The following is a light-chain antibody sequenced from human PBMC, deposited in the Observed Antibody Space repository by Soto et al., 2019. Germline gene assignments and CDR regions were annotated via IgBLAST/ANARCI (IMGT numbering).Light chain of an antibody. V-gene: IGKV2-30*01. Sequence: DVVMTQSPLSLPVTLGQPASISCRSSQSLLYSDGNTYLNWFQQRPGQSPRRLISKVSNRDSGVPDRFSGSGSGTDFTLKISRVEAVDVGVYYCMQGTHWPYTFGQGTKLDLK. J-gene: IGKJ2*01. CDR3: MQGTHWPYT. CDR1: QSLLYSDGNTY. CDR2: KVS.